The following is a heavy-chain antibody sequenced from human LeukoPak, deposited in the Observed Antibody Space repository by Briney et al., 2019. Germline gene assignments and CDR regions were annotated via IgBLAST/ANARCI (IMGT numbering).Heavy chain of an antibody. D-gene: IGHD3-10*01. Sequence: ASVKVSCKASGYTFTSYYMHWVRQAPGQGLEWMGIINPSGGSTSYAQKFQGRVTITRNTSISTAYMELSSLRSEDTAVYYCARFITNDGSGSYWGQGTLVTVSS. V-gene: IGHV1-46*01. CDR3: ARFITNDGSGSY. J-gene: IGHJ4*02. CDR1: GYTFTSYY. CDR2: INPSGGST.